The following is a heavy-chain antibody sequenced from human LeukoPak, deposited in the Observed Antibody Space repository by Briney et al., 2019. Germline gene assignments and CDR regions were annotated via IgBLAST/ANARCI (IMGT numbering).Heavy chain of an antibody. CDR1: GFTFSGYW. CDR3: AKDHGPSDSSGYYFPDY. V-gene: IGHV3-7*03. CDR2: IKQDGSEK. Sequence: PGGSLRLSCAASGFTFSGYWMSWVRQAPGKGLEWVANIKQDGSEKYYVDSVKGRFTISRDNAKNSLYLQMNSLRAEDTALYYCAKDHGPSDSSGYYFPDYWGQGTLVTVSS. D-gene: IGHD3-22*01. J-gene: IGHJ4*02.